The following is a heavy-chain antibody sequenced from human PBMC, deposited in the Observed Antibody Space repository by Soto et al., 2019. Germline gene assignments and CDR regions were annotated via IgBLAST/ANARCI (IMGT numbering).Heavy chain of an antibody. V-gene: IGHV3-72*01. J-gene: IGHJ4*02. CDR2: TRNKANSYTT. CDR3: ARSNYYLDY. D-gene: IGHD4-4*01. Sequence: GGSLRLSCAASGFTFSDHYMDWVRQAPGKGLEWVGRTRNKANSYTTEYAASVKGRFTISRDDSKNSLYLQMNSLKTEDTAVYYCARSNYYLDYWGQGTLVTVSS. CDR1: GFTFSDHY.